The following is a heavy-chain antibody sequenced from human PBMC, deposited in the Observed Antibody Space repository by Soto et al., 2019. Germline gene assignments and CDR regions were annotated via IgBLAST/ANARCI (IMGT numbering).Heavy chain of an antibody. CDR2: INPTGSMT. V-gene: IGHV1-46*01. Sequence: QVQLVQSGAEVKKPGASVKVSCKASGYSFITSYHMHWVRQAPGQGLEWMGIINPTGSMTRYSQKFQGRITLTSDTSKATYYMELSNLTSEDTAVYFCARDTGYDHDAFDIWGQGTRVTVSS. J-gene: IGHJ3*02. CDR1: GYSFITSYH. CDR3: ARDTGYDHDAFDI. D-gene: IGHD5-12*01.